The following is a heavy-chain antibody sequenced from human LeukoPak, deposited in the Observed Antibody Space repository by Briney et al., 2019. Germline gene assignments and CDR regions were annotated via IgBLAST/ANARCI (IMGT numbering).Heavy chain of an antibody. D-gene: IGHD1-26*01. CDR3: AKGRGWEASYYYYYMDV. CDR1: GFTFSSFG. J-gene: IGHJ6*03. CDR2: ISSTGGTA. Sequence: GGSLRLSCAASGFTFSSFGMSWVRQAPGKVLEWVSAISSTGGTAYYADSVKGRFTISRDNSKDTLYLQMNSLRAEDTAVHYCAKGRGWEASYYYYYMDVWGKGTTVTISS. V-gene: IGHV3-23*01.